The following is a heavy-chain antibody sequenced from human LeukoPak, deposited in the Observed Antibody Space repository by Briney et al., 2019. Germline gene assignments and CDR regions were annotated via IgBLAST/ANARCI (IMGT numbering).Heavy chain of an antibody. D-gene: IGHD3-16*02. Sequence: PSETLSLTCTVSGGSISSSYWSWIRQPPGKGLEWIGYIYYSGSTNYNSSLKSRVTISVDTSKNQFPLKLSSVTAADTAVYYCARHRYVWGSYRLDYWGQGTLVTVSS. J-gene: IGHJ4*02. V-gene: IGHV4-59*08. CDR1: GGSISSSY. CDR3: ARHRYVWGSYRLDY. CDR2: IYYSGST.